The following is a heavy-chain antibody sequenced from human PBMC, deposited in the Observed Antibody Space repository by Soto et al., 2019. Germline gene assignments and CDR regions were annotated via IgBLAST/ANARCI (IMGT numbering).Heavy chain of an antibody. V-gene: IGHV4-30-4*01. CDR3: ARARRYCSGGSCYPPRFAFDP. D-gene: IGHD2-15*01. Sequence: SETLSLTCTVSGGSISSGDYYWSWIRQPPGKGLEWIGYIYYSGSTYYNPSLKSRVTISVDTSKNQFSLKLSSVTAADTAVYYCARARRYCSGGSCYPPRFAFDPWGQGTLVTVSS. CDR1: GGSISSGDYY. CDR2: IYYSGST. J-gene: IGHJ5*02.